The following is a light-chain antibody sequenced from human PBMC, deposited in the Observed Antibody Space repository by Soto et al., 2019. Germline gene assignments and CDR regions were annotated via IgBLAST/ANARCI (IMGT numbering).Light chain of an antibody. CDR2: SAS. Sequence: IQVTQSPSSVSASVGDRVTITCRASQPISSWLAWYQQKPGQPPNLRIYSASTLRSGVPSRFSGSESGTLFTLTITNLQPEDFATYYCQQASSFPLTFGGGTKVEVK. J-gene: IGKJ4*01. CDR3: QQASSFPLT. V-gene: IGKV1-12*01. CDR1: QPISSW.